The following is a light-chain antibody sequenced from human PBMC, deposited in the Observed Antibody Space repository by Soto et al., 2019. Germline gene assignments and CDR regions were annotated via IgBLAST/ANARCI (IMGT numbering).Light chain of an antibody. V-gene: IGKV3-15*01. CDR2: GAS. J-gene: IGKJ2*01. Sequence: EIVMTQYPATLSVSPGERATLSCRASQSVSSNLAWYQQKPGQAPRLLIYGASTKATAFPARFSGSGSGTEFALTISSLQYEDFAVYYCQQYNNWPPANTFGQGTKLEIK. CDR1: QSVSSN. CDR3: QQYNNWPPANT.